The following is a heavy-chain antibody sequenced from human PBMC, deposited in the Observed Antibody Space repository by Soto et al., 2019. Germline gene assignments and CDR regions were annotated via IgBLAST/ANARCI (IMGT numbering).Heavy chain of an antibody. CDR2: MSYDGSDT. CDR1: GFIFSNNG. Sequence: GGSLRLSCVGSGFIFSNNGMHWVRQTPGKGLEWVAFMSYDGSDTFYADSVKGRFTISRDNSKNTLFLHMSNLRPEDTAMYYCTIVRVADSALDHWGSYYYYGMDVWGQGTTVTVPS. D-gene: IGHD3-10*02. V-gene: IGHV3-30*02. CDR3: TIVRVADSALDHWGSYYYYGMDV. J-gene: IGHJ6*02.